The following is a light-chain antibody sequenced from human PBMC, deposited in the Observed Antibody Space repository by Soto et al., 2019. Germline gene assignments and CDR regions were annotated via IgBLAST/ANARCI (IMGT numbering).Light chain of an antibody. J-gene: IGKJ3*01. CDR2: GAS. Sequence: EIVLTQSPGTLSLSPGERATLSCRASQSVSSSYLAWYQQKPGQAPRLLIYGASSRATGIPDRFSGSGSRTDCTLTISRLEPEDFAVYYWQQYGSSLLTFGPGTKVDIK. CDR3: QQYGSSLLT. CDR1: QSVSSSY. V-gene: IGKV3-20*01.